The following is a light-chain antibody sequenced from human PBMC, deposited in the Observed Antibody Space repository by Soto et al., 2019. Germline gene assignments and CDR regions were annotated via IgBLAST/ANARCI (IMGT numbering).Light chain of an antibody. CDR1: SGHSNYA. J-gene: IGLJ3*02. V-gene: IGLV4-69*01. CDR2: LDSDGSH. CDR3: QTWGTGIQV. Sequence: QSVLTQSPSASASLGASVKLTCTLSSGHSNYAIAWHQQQPEKGPRYLMNLDSDGSHTKGDGIPDRFSGSSSGAERYLIISSLQSEDEADYYCQTWGTGIQVFGGGTKVTVL.